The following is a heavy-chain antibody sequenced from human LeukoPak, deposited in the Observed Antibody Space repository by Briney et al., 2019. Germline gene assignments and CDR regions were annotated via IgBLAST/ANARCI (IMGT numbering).Heavy chain of an antibody. Sequence: SETLSLTCAVYGGSFSGYYWSWIRQPPGKGLEWIGEINHSGSTNYNPSLKSRVTISVDTSKNQFSLKLSSVTAADTAVYYCARGITVATYYFDYWGQGTLVTVSS. CDR2: INHSGST. D-gene: IGHD4-17*01. V-gene: IGHV4-34*01. CDR1: GGSFSGYY. J-gene: IGHJ4*02. CDR3: ARGITVATYYFDY.